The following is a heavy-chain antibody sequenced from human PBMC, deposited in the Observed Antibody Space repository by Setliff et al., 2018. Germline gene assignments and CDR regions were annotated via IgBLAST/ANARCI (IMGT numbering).Heavy chain of an antibody. V-gene: IGHV4-39*07. Sequence: SCTVSGGSISSSSYYWGWIRQPPGKGLEWIGSIYYSGSTYYNPSLKSRVTISVDTSKNQFSLKLSSVTAADTAVYYCARDVRVASSSWFKSAFDIWGQGTMVTVSS. CDR1: GGSISSSSYY. CDR3: ARDVRVASSSWFKSAFDI. D-gene: IGHD6-13*01. CDR2: IYYSGST. J-gene: IGHJ3*02.